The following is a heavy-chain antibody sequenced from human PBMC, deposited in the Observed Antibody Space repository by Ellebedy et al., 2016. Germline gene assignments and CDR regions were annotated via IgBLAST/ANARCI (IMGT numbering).Heavy chain of an antibody. V-gene: IGHV3-21*01. CDR3: ARDGSEWSRDY. CDR1: GFTFNIAV. CDR2: IVFSGTAT. D-gene: IGHD3-3*01. J-gene: IGHJ4*02. Sequence: GESLKISXAASGFTFNIAVMTWVRQAPGKGLEWVATIVFSGTATYYSDSVKGRFIISRDNAKNSLFLQMNSLRVEDTAVYYCARDGSEWSRDYWGQGTLVTVSS.